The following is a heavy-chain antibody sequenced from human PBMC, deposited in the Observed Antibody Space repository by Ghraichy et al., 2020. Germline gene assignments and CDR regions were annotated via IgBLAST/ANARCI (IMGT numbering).Heavy chain of an antibody. J-gene: IGHJ2*01. V-gene: IGHV1-58*02. CDR1: GFTFTSSA. CDR2: IVVGSGNT. D-gene: IGHD4-23*01. Sequence: SVKVSCKASGFTFTSSAMQWVRQARGQRLEWIGWIVVGSGNTNYAQKFQERVTITRDMSTSTAYMELSSLRSEDTAVYYCAAQTRDYGGRLYWYFDLWGRGTLVTVSS. CDR3: AAQTRDYGGRLYWYFDL.